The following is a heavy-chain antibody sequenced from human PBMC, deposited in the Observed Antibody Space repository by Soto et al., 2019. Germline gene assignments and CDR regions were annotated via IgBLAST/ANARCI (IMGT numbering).Heavy chain of an antibody. CDR1: GGSISSNSYY. J-gene: IGHJ3*02. CDR3: ARHPLVGATIGGAFDI. Sequence: SETLSLTCTVSGGSISSNSYYWGWIRQPPGKGLEWIGSIYYRGGTYYNPSLKSRVTISVDTSKNQFSLKLSSVTAADTAVYYCARHPLVGATIGGAFDISGQGTMVTVSS. D-gene: IGHD1-26*01. V-gene: IGHV4-39*01. CDR2: IYYRGGT.